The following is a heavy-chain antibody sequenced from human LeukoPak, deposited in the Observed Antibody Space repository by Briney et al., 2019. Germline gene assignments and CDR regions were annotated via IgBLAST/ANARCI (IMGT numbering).Heavy chain of an antibody. V-gene: IGHV3-23*01. CDR3: AKGLGGTWIRHYFDY. CDR1: GFTFNNYA. J-gene: IGHJ4*02. D-gene: IGHD1-1*01. CDR2: ISGSGGST. Sequence: PGGSLRLSCAASGFTFNNYAMSWVRQAPGKGLEWVSVISGSGGSTCYADSVKGRFTISRDNSKNTLYVQMNSLRAEDTAVYYCAKGLGGTWIRHYFDYWGQGTLVTVSS.